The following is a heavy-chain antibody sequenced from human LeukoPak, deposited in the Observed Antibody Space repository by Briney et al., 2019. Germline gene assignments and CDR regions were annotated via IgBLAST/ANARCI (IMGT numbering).Heavy chain of an antibody. D-gene: IGHD6-13*01. CDR2: ISAYNGNT. Sequence: ASVKVSCKASGYTFTSYGISWVRQAPGQGLEWMGWISAYNGNTNYAQKLQGRVTITADESTSTAYMELSSLRSEDTAVYYCARALHSSSSGVSWGQGTLVTVSS. J-gene: IGHJ5*02. V-gene: IGHV1-18*04. CDR1: GYTFTSYG. CDR3: ARALHSSSSGVS.